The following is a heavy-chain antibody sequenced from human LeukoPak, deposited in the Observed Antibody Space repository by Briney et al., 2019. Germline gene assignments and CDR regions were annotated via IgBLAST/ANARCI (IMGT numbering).Heavy chain of an antibody. CDR1: GGSISSYY. Sequence: PSETLPLTCTVSGGSISSYYWSWIRQPAGKGLEWIGRIHTSGSTNYNPSLKSRLTMSVDTSKNQFSLKLTSVTAADTAVYYCARDQGSGWYDYWGQGTLVTVSS. CDR3: ARDQGSGWYDY. J-gene: IGHJ4*02. V-gene: IGHV4-4*07. CDR2: IHTSGST. D-gene: IGHD6-19*01.